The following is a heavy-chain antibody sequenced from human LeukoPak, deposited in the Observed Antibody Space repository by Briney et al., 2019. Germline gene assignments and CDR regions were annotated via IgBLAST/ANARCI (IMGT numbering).Heavy chain of an antibody. V-gene: IGHV1-8*03. CDR1: GYTFTSYD. Sequence: ASVKVSCKASGYTFTSYDINRVRQATGQGLEYMGWMTPNSGNTGYARKFQGRVTITRDTSINTAYMELSSLTSEDTAVYYCATFRDGFDSWGQGTLVTVSS. D-gene: IGHD5-24*01. J-gene: IGHJ5*01. CDR3: ATFRDGFDS. CDR2: MTPNSGNT.